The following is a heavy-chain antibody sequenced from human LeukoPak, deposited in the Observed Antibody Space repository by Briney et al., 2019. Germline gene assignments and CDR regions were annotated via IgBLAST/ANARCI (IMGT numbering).Heavy chain of an antibody. J-gene: IGHJ4*02. CDR2: MNPNSGNT. CDR1: GYTFTSYD. Sequence: ASVKVSCKTSGYTFTSYDINWVRQATGEGLEWVGWMNPNSGNTGYAQKFLDRVSMTRHAAISTAYMELSSLRSEDTAVYYCARGAWFGSDYTALYYFDYWGQGTLVTVSS. D-gene: IGHD3-16*01. CDR3: ARGAWFGSDYTALYYFDY. V-gene: IGHV1-8*01.